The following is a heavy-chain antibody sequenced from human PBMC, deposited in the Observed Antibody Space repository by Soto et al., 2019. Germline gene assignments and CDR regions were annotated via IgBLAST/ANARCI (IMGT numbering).Heavy chain of an antibody. V-gene: IGHV1-18*01. J-gene: IGHJ6*02. Sequence: QVQVVQSGDEVKETGASVRVSCKTSGYSFTAYGISWVRQAPGQGREWMGWISCYNGKTKYAQKVQGRVTMTTDTYTSTAYMEVRSLRSDDTAIYYCARDAPPPELRFLEWHNYDYNGMDVWGQGTTVTVSS. CDR2: ISCYNGKT. CDR1: GYSFTAYG. D-gene: IGHD3-3*01. CDR3: ARDAPPPELRFLEWHNYDYNGMDV.